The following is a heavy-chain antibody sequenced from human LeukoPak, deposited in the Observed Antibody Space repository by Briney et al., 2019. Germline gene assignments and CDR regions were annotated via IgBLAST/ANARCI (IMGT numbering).Heavy chain of an antibody. Sequence: GRFTISRDNAKNSLYLQMNSLRAEDTAVYYCARVLGIYFDYWGQGTLVTVSS. CDR3: ARVLGIYFDY. J-gene: IGHJ4*02. D-gene: IGHD7-27*01. V-gene: IGHV3-11*06.